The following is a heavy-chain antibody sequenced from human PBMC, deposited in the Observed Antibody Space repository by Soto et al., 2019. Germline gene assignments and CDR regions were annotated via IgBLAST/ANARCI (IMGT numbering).Heavy chain of an antibody. CDR2: ISASGDST. CDR1: GFSFTTYV. D-gene: IGHD2-8*01. CDR3: AKGAWGVSPSPNICYFDV. V-gene: IGHV3-23*01. J-gene: IGHJ4*02. Sequence: EVQLLESGGGLVQPGESLRLSCAASGFSFTTYVMGWVRQAPGMGLEWVSGISASGDSTFYAESVEGRFTISRDNSKNTLYMQMNSLRVDDTAIYPCAKGAWGVSPSPNICYFDVGGQGPLVTVSS.